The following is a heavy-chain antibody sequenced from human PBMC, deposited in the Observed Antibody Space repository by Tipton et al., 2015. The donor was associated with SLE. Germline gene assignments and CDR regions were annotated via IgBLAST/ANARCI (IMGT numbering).Heavy chain of an antibody. Sequence: TLSLTCSVSGGSMITYYWSWVRQRPGKGLEWIGYVYHSGSTNYNPSLKSRVTISIDTSKNQFSLMLSSVTAADTAVYYCARGDDSIWGSYRHPLYWGQGALVTVSS. V-gene: IGHV4-59*12. CDR2: VYHSGST. CDR1: GGSMITYY. CDR3: ARGDDSIWGSYRHPLY. J-gene: IGHJ4*02. D-gene: IGHD3-16*02.